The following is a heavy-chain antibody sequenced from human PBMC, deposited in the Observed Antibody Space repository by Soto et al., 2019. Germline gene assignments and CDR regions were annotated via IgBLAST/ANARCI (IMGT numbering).Heavy chain of an antibody. CDR3: AMAGNYRYFDY. CDR2: VAYTGTT. D-gene: IGHD1-7*01. V-gene: IGHV4-61*01. J-gene: IGHJ4*02. Sequence: QVQLQESGPGLVKPSETLSLTCAVSAGSVCSRPYYWSWILQPPGKGLEWIGYVAYTGTTNYNPSLKSRVTISVDTSKNQVSLKLTSVTAADTAVYYCAMAGNYRYFDYLGQGILVTVSS. CDR1: AGSVCSRPYY.